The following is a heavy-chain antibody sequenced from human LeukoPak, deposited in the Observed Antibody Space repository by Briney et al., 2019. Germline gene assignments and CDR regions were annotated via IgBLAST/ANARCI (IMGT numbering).Heavy chain of an antibody. V-gene: IGHV3-9*01. CDR3: AKDAGNWPNAFDI. J-gene: IGHJ3*02. CDR1: GFTFDDYA. D-gene: IGHD1-1*01. Sequence: GGSLRLSCAASGFTFDDYAMHWVRQAPGKGLEWVSGISWNSGSIGYADSVKGRFSISRDNAKNSLYLQMNSLRAEDTALYYCAKDAGNWPNAFDIWGQGTMVTVSS. CDR2: ISWNSGSI.